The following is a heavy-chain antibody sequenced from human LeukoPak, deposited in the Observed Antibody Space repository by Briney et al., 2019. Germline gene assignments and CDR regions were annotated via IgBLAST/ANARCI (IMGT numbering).Heavy chain of an antibody. Sequence: GGSLRLSCFASGFTFSTFAMTWVRQSPGRGLEWVSTISGRGSDTYYADSVKGRFTISRDNSKNTLYLQMNSLRAEDTAVYYCARGPTYMDVWGKGTTVTVSS. CDR1: GFTFSTFA. CDR2: ISGRGSDT. J-gene: IGHJ6*03. V-gene: IGHV3-23*01. CDR3: ARGPTYMDV. D-gene: IGHD1-26*01.